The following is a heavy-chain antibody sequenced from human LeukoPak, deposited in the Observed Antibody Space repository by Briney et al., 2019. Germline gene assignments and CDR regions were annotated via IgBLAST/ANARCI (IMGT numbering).Heavy chain of an antibody. D-gene: IGHD6-19*01. Sequence: GGSLRLSCVASGFTFSNYGIHWVRQAPGKGLEWVAFIRYDGGDQSYVDSVKGRFTISRDNSKHTLSLQMNSLRPEDTAVYYCAKGGSVAAPQPSDYWGQGTLVTVSS. CDR1: GFTFSNYG. CDR3: AKGGSVAAPQPSDY. J-gene: IGHJ4*02. CDR2: IRYDGGDQ. V-gene: IGHV3-30*02.